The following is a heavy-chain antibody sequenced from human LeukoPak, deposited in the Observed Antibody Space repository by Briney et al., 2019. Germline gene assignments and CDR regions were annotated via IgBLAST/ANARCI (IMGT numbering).Heavy chain of an antibody. V-gene: IGHV3-7*01. CDR3: MMSLTAHYCDGMDV. CDR1: GFTYNSYW. D-gene: IGHD2-21*02. J-gene: IGHJ6*02. Sequence: GGSLTLPCAPCGFTYNSYWMSCARQAPGKALEWVANIKQDGSDQYYVDYVKGRFAISRDNAKNSLYLQMNSLRGEDTAVYHFMMSLTAHYCDGMDVWVRGTTVSDSS. CDR2: IKQDGSDQ.